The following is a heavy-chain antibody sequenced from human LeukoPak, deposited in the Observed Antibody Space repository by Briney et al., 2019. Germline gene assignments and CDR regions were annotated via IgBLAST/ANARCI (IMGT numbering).Heavy chain of an antibody. D-gene: IGHD2-2*02. Sequence: ASVKVSCKASGYTFTSYYMHWVRQAPGQGLEWMGIINPSGGSTSYAQKFQGRVTITTDESTSTAYMELSSLRSEDTAVYYCARGGKYHLLHHPEYYYYYYMDVWGKGTTVTVSS. CDR1: GYTFTSYY. CDR3: ARGGKYHLLHHPEYYYYYYMDV. CDR2: INPSGGST. V-gene: IGHV1-46*01. J-gene: IGHJ6*03.